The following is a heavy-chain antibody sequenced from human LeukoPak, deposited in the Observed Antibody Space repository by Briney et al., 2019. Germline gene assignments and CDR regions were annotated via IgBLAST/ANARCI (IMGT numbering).Heavy chain of an antibody. CDR3: AKDRAGRRWQHFPFDS. V-gene: IGHV3-23*01. CDR1: GFTFSLFP. CDR2: IDDRGDTT. Sequence: PGVSLRLSCAASGFTFSLFPLTWVRQAPGKGLEWVSSIDDRGDTTHYADSVKGRFTISRDNSKNTLYLQMTSLRDEDTAVYFCAKDRAGRRWQHFPFDSWGQGTLVTVSS. D-gene: IGHD5-24*01. J-gene: IGHJ4*02.